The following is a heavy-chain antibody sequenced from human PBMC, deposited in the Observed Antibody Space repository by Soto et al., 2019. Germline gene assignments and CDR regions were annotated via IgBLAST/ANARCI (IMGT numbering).Heavy chain of an antibody. CDR1: GETKARCA. V-gene: IGHV1-3*01. CDR2: INAGNGNT. CDR3: ATSTIDTRTCKQSFYGMDV. D-gene: IGHD2-2*02. J-gene: IGHJ6*04. Sequence: SAKAPSRDAGETKARCARQSPHHDPEQRLEWMGWINAGNGNTKYSQNFQGRVTITRDAAASTAYMELSSLRSQDTAVYYCATSTIDTRTCKQSFYGMDVLGKGSTVTVSS.